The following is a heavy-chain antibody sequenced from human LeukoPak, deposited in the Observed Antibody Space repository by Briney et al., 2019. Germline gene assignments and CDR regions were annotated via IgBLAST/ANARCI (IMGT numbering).Heavy chain of an antibody. CDR2: IYYSGST. D-gene: IGHD3-10*01. CDR1: GGSISSSSYY. J-gene: IGHJ4*02. CDR3: ARPLMVRGAYYFDY. V-gene: IGHV4-39*07. Sequence: PSETLSLTCTVSGGSISSSSYYWGWIRQPPGKGLEWIGSIYYSGSTYYNPSLKSRVTISVDTSKNQFSLKLSSVTAADTAVYYCARPLMVRGAYYFDYWGQGTLVTVSS.